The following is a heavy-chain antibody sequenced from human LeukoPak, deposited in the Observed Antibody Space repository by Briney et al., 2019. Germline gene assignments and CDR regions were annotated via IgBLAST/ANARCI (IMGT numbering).Heavy chain of an antibody. CDR3: ARHGNYGDFYYYALDV. CDR1: GDSISGSY. CDR2: LSYSGTT. J-gene: IGHJ6*02. Sequence: SETLSLTCAVSGDSISGSYWSWIRQPPGKGLEWIGFLSYSGTTSYNPSLKSRLTISGDTSRNQFSLKLDSVTAADTAVYYCARHGNYGDFYYYALDVWGQGTTVTVSS. D-gene: IGHD4-17*01. V-gene: IGHV4-59*08.